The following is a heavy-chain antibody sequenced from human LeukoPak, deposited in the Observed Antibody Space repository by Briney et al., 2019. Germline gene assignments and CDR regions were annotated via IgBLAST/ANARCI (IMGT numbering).Heavy chain of an antibody. D-gene: IGHD6-13*01. Sequence: GGSLRLSCAASGFTFSSYSMNWVRQAPGKGLEWVSSISSSSSYIYYADSVKGRFTISRDNAKNSLYLQMNSLRAEDTAMYYCARVFGAAAGPSDYWGQGTLVTVSS. CDR2: ISSSSSYI. CDR3: ARVFGAAAGPSDY. J-gene: IGHJ4*02. CDR1: GFTFSSYS. V-gene: IGHV3-21*01.